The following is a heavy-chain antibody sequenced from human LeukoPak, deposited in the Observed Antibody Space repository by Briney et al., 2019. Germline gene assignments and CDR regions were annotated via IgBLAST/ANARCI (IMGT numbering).Heavy chain of an antibody. J-gene: IGHJ4*02. Sequence: PSETLSLTCIVSGGSISNYYWSWIRQPAGKGLEWIGHIYTSGSTNYNPSLKSRVTMSVDTSKNQFSLKLRSVTAADTAVYYCARESTYGSGSYFSYWGQGTLVTVSS. D-gene: IGHD3-10*01. CDR3: ARESTYGSGSYFSY. V-gene: IGHV4-4*07. CDR1: GGSISNYY. CDR2: IYTSGST.